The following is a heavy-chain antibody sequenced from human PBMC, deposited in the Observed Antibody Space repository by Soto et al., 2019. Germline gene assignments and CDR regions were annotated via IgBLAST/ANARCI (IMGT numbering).Heavy chain of an antibody. Sequence: ASVKVSCKASGGTFSSYTISWVRQAPGQGLDWMGRIIPILVIANYAQKFQGRVTITADKSTSTAYMELSSLRSEDTAVFYCARVPYSSSKGSSDYWGQGTLVTVSS. D-gene: IGHD6-6*01. CDR2: IIPILVIA. CDR1: GGTFSSYT. V-gene: IGHV1-69*02. CDR3: ARVPYSSSKGSSDY. J-gene: IGHJ4*02.